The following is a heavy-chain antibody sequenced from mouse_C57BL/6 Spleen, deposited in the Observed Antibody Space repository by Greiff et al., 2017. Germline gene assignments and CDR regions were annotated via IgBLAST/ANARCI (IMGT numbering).Heavy chain of an antibody. J-gene: IGHJ1*03. CDR2: IDPENGDT. Sequence: EVQLQQSGAELVRPGASVKLSCTASGFNITDDYMHWVKQRPEPGLERIGWIDPENGDTEYASKFQGKATITADTSSNTAYLQLSSLTSGDTAVYYCIHYRSYGRYFDVWGTGTTVTVSS. V-gene: IGHV14-4*01. D-gene: IGHD2-5*01. CDR1: GFNITDDY. CDR3: IHYRSYGRYFDV.